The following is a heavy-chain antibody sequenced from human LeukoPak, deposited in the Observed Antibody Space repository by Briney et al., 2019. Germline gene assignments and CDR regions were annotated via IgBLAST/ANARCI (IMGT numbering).Heavy chain of an antibody. V-gene: IGHV4-39*01. J-gene: IGHJ4*02. CDR1: GGSISSSSYY. CDR3: ARRFYYDRTDY. D-gene: IGHD3-22*01. Sequence: SETLSLTCTVSGGSISSSSYYWGWIRQPPGKGLEWIGSIYYSGSTYCNPSLKSRVTISVDTSKNQFSLKLSSVTAADTAVYYCARRFYYDRTDYWGQGTLVTVSS. CDR2: IYYSGST.